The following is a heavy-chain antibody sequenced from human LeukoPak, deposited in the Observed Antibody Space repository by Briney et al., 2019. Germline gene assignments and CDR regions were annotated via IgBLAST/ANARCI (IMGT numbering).Heavy chain of an antibody. D-gene: IGHD3-22*01. Sequence: GASVKVSCKASGYTFTSYAMNWVRQAPGQGLEWMGWINTNTGNPTYAQGFTGRFVFSLDTSVSTAYLQISSLKAEDTAVYYCARDRGLSGDSSGYDSFAYYYMDVWGKGTTVTVSS. V-gene: IGHV7-4-1*02. CDR1: GYTFTSYA. CDR2: INTNTGNP. J-gene: IGHJ6*03. CDR3: ARDRGLSGDSSGYDSFAYYYMDV.